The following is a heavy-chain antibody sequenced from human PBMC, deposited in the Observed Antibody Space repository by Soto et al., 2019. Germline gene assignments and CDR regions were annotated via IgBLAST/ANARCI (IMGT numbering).Heavy chain of an antibody. CDR3: AKPWWLQPKYYFDY. J-gene: IGHJ4*02. Sequence: GGSLRLSCAASGFTFSSYAMTWVRQPPGKGLEWVSAITYSSGSTYYAASVKGRFTISRDNSKNTLYLQMNSLRAEDTAVYYCAKPWWLQPKYYFDYWGQGTLVTVSS. D-gene: IGHD5-12*01. V-gene: IGHV3-23*01. CDR1: GFTFSSYA. CDR2: ITYSSGST.